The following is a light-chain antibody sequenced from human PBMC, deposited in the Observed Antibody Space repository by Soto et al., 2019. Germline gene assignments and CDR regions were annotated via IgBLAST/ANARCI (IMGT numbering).Light chain of an antibody. CDR2: GAS. J-gene: IGKJ5*01. V-gene: IGKV3-20*01. CDR1: QNVSSSF. Sequence: ELVLTQSPGTLSLSPGERATLSCRASQNVSSSFLAWYQQKTGQAPRLLIYGASSRATGIPYRFSGSGSGKDFTLTISRLEPEDFAVYYCQQYVSSPPAITFGQGTRLEIK. CDR3: QQYVSSPPAIT.